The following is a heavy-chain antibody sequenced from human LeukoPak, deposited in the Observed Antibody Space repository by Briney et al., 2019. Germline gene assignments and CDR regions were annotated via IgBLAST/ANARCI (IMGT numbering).Heavy chain of an antibody. CDR3: AKLEDVGY. Sequence: QPGGSLRLSCAASGFTFSSYGMHWVRQAPGKGLEWVAVISYDGSNKYYADSVKGRFTISRDNSKNTLYLQMNSLRAEDTAVYYCAKLEDVGYWGQGTLVTVSS. D-gene: IGHD1-1*01. CDR2: ISYDGSNK. CDR1: GFTFSSYG. V-gene: IGHV3-30*18. J-gene: IGHJ4*02.